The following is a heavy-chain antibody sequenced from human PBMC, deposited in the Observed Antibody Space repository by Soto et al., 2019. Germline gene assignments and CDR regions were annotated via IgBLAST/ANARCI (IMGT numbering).Heavy chain of an antibody. D-gene: IGHD2-2*02. Sequence: PGGSLRLSCAASGFTFSSYAIHWVRQAPGKGLEWVAVISYDGSNKYYADSVKGRFTISRDNSRNTLYLQMNSLRAEDTAVYYCARDFLIVQAPIPMGWLDPWGQGTLVTVYS. CDR2: ISYDGSNK. J-gene: IGHJ5*02. CDR3: ARDFLIVQAPIPMGWLDP. CDR1: GFTFSSYA. V-gene: IGHV3-30-3*01.